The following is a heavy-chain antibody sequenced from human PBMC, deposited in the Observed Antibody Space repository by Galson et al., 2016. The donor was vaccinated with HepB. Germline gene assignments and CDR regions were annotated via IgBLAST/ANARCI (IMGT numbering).Heavy chain of an antibody. CDR1: GFTLVGNG. D-gene: IGHD1-26*01. CDR2: IVRGGNT. CDR3: SGHGGGSA. J-gene: IGHJ4*02. Sequence: SLRLSCAVPGFTLVGNGFSWVRQAPGKGLEWVSDIVRGGNTFYADSVKGRFTISKDISKNTLYLQMNSLRVEDTAIYYCSGHGGGSAWGQGTLVTVSS. V-gene: IGHV3-23*01.